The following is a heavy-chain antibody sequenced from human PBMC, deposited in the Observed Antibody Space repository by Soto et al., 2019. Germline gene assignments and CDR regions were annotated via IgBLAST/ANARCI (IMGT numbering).Heavy chain of an antibody. Sequence: TSETLSLTCAVSGYSISSSNWWGWIRQPPGKGLEWIGYIYYSGSTYYNPSLKSRVTMSVDTSKNQFSLKLSSVTAVDTAVYYCARSRAGLVDHGGREPLLTFS. J-gene: IGHJ2*01. D-gene: IGHD1-26*01. V-gene: IGHV4-28*01. CDR2: IYYSGST. CDR1: GYSISSSNW. CDR3: ARSRAGLVDH.